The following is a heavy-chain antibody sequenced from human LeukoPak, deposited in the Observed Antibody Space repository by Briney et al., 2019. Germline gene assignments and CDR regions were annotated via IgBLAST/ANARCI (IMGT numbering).Heavy chain of an antibody. V-gene: IGHV3-7*01. CDR3: ARDLGGSWFNWFDP. Sequence: GGSLRLSCAASGFTFSSYWMSWVRQAPGKGLEWAANIKQDGSEKYYVDSVKGRFTISRDNAKNSLYLQMNSLRAEDTAVYYCARDLGGSWFNWFDPWGQGTLVTVSS. CDR1: GFTFSSYW. J-gene: IGHJ5*02. CDR2: IKQDGSEK. D-gene: IGHD6-13*01.